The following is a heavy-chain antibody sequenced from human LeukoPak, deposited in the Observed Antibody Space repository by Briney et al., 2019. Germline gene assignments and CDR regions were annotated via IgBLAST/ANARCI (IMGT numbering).Heavy chain of an antibody. CDR1: GGTFSSYA. V-gene: IGHV1-69*06. CDR3: ARGVLRSTVVILLWFDA. Sequence: ASVKVSCKASGGTFSSYAISWVRQAPGQGLEWMGGIIPIFGTANYAQKFQGRVTITADKSTSTAYMELSSLRSEDTAVYYCARGVLRSTVVILLWFDAWGQGTLVTVYS. CDR2: IIPIFGTA. J-gene: IGHJ5*02. D-gene: IGHD4-23*01.